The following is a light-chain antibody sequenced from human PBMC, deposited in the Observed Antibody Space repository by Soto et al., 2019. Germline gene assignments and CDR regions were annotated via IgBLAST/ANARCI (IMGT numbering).Light chain of an antibody. Sequence: EIVLTQSPGTLSLSPGERATLSCRASQSVSSSYLAWYQQKLGQAPRLLIYGASSRATDIPDRFSGSGSGTDFTLTISRLEPEDFAVYYCQRYGSSPRTFGQGTKV. V-gene: IGKV3-20*01. J-gene: IGKJ1*01. CDR3: QRYGSSPRT. CDR2: GAS. CDR1: QSVSSSY.